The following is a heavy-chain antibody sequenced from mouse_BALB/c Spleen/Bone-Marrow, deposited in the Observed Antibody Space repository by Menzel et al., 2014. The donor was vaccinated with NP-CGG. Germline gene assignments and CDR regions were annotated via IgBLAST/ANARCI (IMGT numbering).Heavy chain of an antibody. CDR1: GFNIKDTY. D-gene: IGHD2-14*01. V-gene: IGHV14-3*02. CDR3: ASYRYGWYFDV. CDR2: IDPANGNT. J-gene: IGHJ1*01. Sequence: EVQLQQSGAELVKPGASVKLSCTASGFNIKDTYTHWVKQRPEQGLEWIGRIDPANGNTKYDPKFQGKATITADTSSNTAYLRLSSLTSEDTAVYYCASYRYGWYFDVWGAGTTVTVSS.